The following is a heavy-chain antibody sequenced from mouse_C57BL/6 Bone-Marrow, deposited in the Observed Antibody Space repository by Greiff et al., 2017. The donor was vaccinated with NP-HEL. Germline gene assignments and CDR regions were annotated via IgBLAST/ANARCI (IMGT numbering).Heavy chain of an antibody. J-gene: IGHJ2*01. CDR1: GYSITSGYY. CDR2: ISYDGSN. CDR3: AREDGSSDY. D-gene: IGHD1-1*01. Sequence: EVKLQESGPGLVKPSQSLSLTCSVTGYSITSGYYWNWIRQFPGNKLEWMGYISYDGSNIYNPSLKNRISITRDTSKNQFFLKLNSVTTEDTATYYCAREDGSSDYWGQGTTLTVSS. V-gene: IGHV3-6*01.